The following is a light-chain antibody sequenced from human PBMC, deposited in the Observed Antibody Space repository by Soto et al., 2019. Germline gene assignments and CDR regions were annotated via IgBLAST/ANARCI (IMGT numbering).Light chain of an antibody. Sequence: DIQMTHSPSSLSASVEDRVTITCRASQDISNFLAWYQQKPGRVPKLLIYAASTLQSGVPSRFSGSGSGTDFTLTISGLQPEDVATYFCQKYNSAPLTFGGGTKVDIK. CDR2: AAS. CDR1: QDISNF. CDR3: QKYNSAPLT. J-gene: IGKJ4*01. V-gene: IGKV1-27*01.